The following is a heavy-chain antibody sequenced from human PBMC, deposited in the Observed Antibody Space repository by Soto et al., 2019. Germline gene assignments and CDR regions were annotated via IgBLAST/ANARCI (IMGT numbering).Heavy chain of an antibody. CDR3: ARGLTSGDY. CDR1: GYTFTSFY. V-gene: IGHV1-46*01. CDR2: INPNGGGT. D-gene: IGHD7-27*01. Sequence: QVQLVQSGAEVKNPGASVKLSCKASGYTFTSFYIHWVRQAPGQGLEWMAIINPNGGGTNYAPNLQGRVTLTRDTSTNTVYIELSSLGSEDTAVYYCARGLTSGDYWGQGTLVTVSS. J-gene: IGHJ4*02.